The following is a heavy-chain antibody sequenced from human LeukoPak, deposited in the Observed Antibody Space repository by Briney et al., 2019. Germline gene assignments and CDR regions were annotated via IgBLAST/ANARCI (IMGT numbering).Heavy chain of an antibody. CDR2: IYPGDSDT. J-gene: IGHJ4*02. D-gene: IGHD3-16*01. CDR3: ARHRLQLGSDY. V-gene: IGHV5-51*01. CDR1: GYTFTYYW. Sequence: GESLKISCKGSGYTFTYYWIGWVRQMPGKGLEWMGVIYPGDSDTRYSPSFQGQVSISADKSISTAYLQWSSLKASDTAMYYCARHRLQLGSDYWGQGALVTVSS.